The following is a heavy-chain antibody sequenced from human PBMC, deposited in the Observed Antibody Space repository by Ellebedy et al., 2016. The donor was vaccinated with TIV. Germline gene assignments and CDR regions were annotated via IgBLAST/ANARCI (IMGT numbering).Heavy chain of an antibody. D-gene: IGHD3-3*01. CDR3: VGFGVFNL. J-gene: IGHJ5*02. V-gene: IGHV3-7*01. CDR1: GFSFSNFW. Sequence: PGGSLRLSRAAWGFSFSNFWMSWVRQAPGKGLEWVAHIKTVGSATYYVDSVKGRFTISRENAKNALFLQMDGLRVDDSAVYYCVGFGVFNLWGQGAPVTVSS. CDR2: IKTVGSAT.